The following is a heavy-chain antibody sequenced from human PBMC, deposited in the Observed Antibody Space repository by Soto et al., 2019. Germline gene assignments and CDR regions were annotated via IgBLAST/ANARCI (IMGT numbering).Heavy chain of an antibody. CDR1: GGSITDSSYY. D-gene: IGHD1-7*01. J-gene: IGHJ4*02. CDR2: FYYSGTI. Sequence: QLLLQESGPGLVKPSETLSLTCTVSGGSITDSSYYWGWIRQPPGKGLEWIGSFYYSGTIFYNTSLKSRISISVDASNNQFFLKVRSVTAADTALYYCARASGNYSPFAHWGQGTLATVSS. CDR3: ARASGNYSPFAH. V-gene: IGHV4-39*01.